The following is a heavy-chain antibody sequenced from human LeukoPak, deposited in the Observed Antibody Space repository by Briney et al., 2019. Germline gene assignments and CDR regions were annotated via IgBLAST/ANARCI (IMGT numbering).Heavy chain of an antibody. CDR3: ARDMGVVGATWWYFDY. CDR2: ISSSSSYI. D-gene: IGHD1-26*01. J-gene: IGHJ4*02. CDR1: GFTFSSYS. V-gene: IGHV3-21*01. Sequence: GGSLRLSCAASGFTFSSYSMNWVRQAPGKGLEWVSSISSSSSYIYYADSVKGRFTISKDNAKNSLYLQMNSLRAEDTAVYYCARDMGVVGATWWYFDYWGQGTLVTVSS.